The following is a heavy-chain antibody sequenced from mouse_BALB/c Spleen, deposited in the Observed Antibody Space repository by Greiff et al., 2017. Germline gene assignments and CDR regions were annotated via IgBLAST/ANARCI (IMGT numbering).Heavy chain of an antibody. Sequence: QVQLQQSGAELVRPGSSVKISCKASGYAFSSYWMNWVKQRPGQGLEWIGQIYPGDGDTNYNGKFKGKATLTADKSSSTAYMQLSSLTSEDSAVYFCARKGDPDYWGQGTSVTVSS. CDR1: GYAFSSYW. V-gene: IGHV1-80*01. J-gene: IGHJ4*01. CDR2: IYPGDGDT. CDR3: ARKGDPDY.